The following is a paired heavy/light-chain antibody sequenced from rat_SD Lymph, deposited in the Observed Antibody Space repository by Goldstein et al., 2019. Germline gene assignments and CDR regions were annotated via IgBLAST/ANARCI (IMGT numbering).Light chain of an antibody. CDR1: QNINRY. V-gene: IGKV22S4*01. J-gene: IGKJ1*01. Sequence: DIQMTQSPSFLSASVGDRVTINCKASQNINRYLNWYQQKLGEAPKLLIYNANSLQTGIPSRFSGSGSGTDFTLTISSLQPEDVATYFCLQHNSWPWTFGGGTKLELK. CDR2: NAN. CDR3: LQHNSWPWT.
Heavy chain of an antibody. CDR3: ARLRG. D-gene: IGHD1-11*01. J-gene: IGHJ2*01. V-gene: IGHV5-34*01. CDR2: ISSSSSYI. Sequence: EVQLVESGGGLVQPGRSLKLSCLASGFTFSNYGMNWIRQAPGKGLEWVASISSSSSYIYYADTVKGRFTISRDNAKNTLYLQMTSLRSEDTALYYCARLRGWGQGVMVTVSS. CDR1: GFTFSNYG.